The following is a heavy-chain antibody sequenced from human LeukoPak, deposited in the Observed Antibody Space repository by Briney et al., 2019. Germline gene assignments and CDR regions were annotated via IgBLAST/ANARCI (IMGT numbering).Heavy chain of an antibody. V-gene: IGHV3-7*04. CDR1: GFSFSGHW. CDR3: ARARYCSSTSCFDDY. J-gene: IGHJ4*02. CDR2: INQDGSEK. D-gene: IGHD2-2*01. Sequence: GGSLRLSCAASGFSFSGHWMNWVRQPPGKGLEWVANINQDGSEKYYVDSVKGRFTISRDNAKSSLYLQMNSLRAEDTAVYYCARARYCSSTSCFDDYWGQGSLVTVSS.